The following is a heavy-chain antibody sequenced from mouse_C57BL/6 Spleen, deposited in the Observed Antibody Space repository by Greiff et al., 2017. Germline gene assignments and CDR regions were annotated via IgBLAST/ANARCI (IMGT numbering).Heavy chain of an antibody. CDR1: GYTFTSYW. V-gene: IGHV1-69*01. J-gene: IGHJ1*03. CDR3: ASNGQGYFDV. Sequence: QVQLQQPGAELVMPGASVKLSCKASGYTFTSYWMHWVKQRPGQGLEWIGEIDPSDSYTNYNQKFKGKSTLTVDKSSSTAYMQLSSLTSEDSAVYYCASNGQGYFDVWGTGTTVTVSS. CDR2: IDPSDSYT.